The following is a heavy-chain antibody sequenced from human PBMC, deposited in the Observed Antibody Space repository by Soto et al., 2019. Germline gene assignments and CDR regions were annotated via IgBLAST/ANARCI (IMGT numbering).Heavy chain of an antibody. CDR1: GFTFSSYA. J-gene: IGHJ4*02. CDR2: ISGSGANT. D-gene: IGHD3-3*01. V-gene: IGHV3-23*01. CDR3: ASEGGDFWSGYGG. Sequence: EVQLLESGGGLVQPGGSLRLSCAASGFTFSSYAMSWVRQAPGKGLEWVSAISGSGANTYYADSVRGRFTISRDNSKSVVFLQMISLRAEDSAVYFCASEGGDFWSGYGGRGQGTLVTVSP.